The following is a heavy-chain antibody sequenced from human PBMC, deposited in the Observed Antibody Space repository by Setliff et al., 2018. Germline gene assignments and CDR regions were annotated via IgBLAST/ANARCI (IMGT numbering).Heavy chain of an antibody. Sequence: PGGSLRLSCVVSGFSVSNDFMGWVRQAPGKGLEWVGFIRSKVYGGTTVYAASVKGRFSISRDDSKSVAFLQMNSLKTEDSGMYYCVRGFQMGKNYFDFWGRGALVTVSS. J-gene: IGHJ4*02. CDR1: GFSVSNDF. V-gene: IGHV3-49*04. D-gene: IGHD1-26*01. CDR2: IRSKVYGGTT. CDR3: VRGFQMGKNYFDF.